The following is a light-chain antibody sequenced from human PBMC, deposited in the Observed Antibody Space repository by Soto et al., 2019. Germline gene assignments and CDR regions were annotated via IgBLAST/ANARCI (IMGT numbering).Light chain of an antibody. CDR1: QSVLYSSNNKNY. V-gene: IGKV4-1*01. CDR3: QQYYSTPPWT. Sequence: DIVMTQSPDSLAVSVGERATINCKSSQSVLYSSNNKNYLALYQQKPGQPPKLLIYWASTRESGVPDRFSGSGSGTDFTLTISSLQAEDVAVYYCQQYYSTPPWTFGQGTKVEIK. J-gene: IGKJ1*01. CDR2: WAS.